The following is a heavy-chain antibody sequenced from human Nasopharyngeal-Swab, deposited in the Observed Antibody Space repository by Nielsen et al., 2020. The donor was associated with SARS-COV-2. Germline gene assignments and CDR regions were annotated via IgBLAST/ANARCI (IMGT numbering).Heavy chain of an antibody. CDR1: GFTFSSYS. V-gene: IGHV3-53*01. CDR2: IYSGGST. D-gene: IGHD5-18*01. Sequence: GESLKISCAASGFTFSSYSMSWVRQAPGKGLEWVSVIYSGGSTYYADSVKGRFTISRDNSKNTLYLQMNSLRAEDTAVYYCAKYPTANRVFDYWGQGTLVTVSS. J-gene: IGHJ4*02. CDR3: AKYPTANRVFDY.